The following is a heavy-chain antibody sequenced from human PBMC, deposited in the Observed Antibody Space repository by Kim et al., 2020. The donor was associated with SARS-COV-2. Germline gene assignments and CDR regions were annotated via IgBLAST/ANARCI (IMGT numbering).Heavy chain of an antibody. CDR3: AKAEGDWLLEGLDY. CDR1: GFTFSSYA. CDR2: ISGSGGST. Sequence: GGSLRLSCAASGFTFSSYAMSWVRQAPGKGLEWVSAISGSGGSTYYADSVKGRFTISRDNSKNTLYLQMNSLRAEDTAVYYCAKAEGDWLLEGLDYWGQGTLVTVSS. J-gene: IGHJ4*02. V-gene: IGHV3-23*01. D-gene: IGHD3-9*01.